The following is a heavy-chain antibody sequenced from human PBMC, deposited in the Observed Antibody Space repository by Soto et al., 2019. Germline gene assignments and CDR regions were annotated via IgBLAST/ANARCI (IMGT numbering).Heavy chain of an antibody. CDR3: ASDESVGQHLVYHFDN. D-gene: IGHD6-13*01. V-gene: IGHV3-48*02. CDR2: ISASSTNI. J-gene: IGHJ4*02. CDR1: GFSFGRYA. Sequence: EVQLVESGGGLVQPGGSLRLSCAATGFSFGRYAMNWVRQPPGKGLEWVAYISASSTNIDYADSVKGRFTVSRDNAQNSLSLQMNSLRDEDTAVYFCASDESVGQHLVYHFDNWGQGTLVTVSS.